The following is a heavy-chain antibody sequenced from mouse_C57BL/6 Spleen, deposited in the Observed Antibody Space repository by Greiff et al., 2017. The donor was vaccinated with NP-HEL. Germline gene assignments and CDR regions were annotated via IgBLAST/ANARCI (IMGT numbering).Heavy chain of an antibody. CDR3: TTGYSHCDY. CDR1: GFNIKDDY. J-gene: IGHJ2*01. V-gene: IGHV14-4*01. CDR2: IDPENGDT. Sequence: EVQLQQSGAELVRPGASVKLSCTASGFNIKDDYMHWVKQRPEQGLEWIGWIDPENGDTEYASKFQGKATITADTSSNTAYLQLSSLTSEDTAVYYCTTGYSHCDYWGQGTTLTVSS. D-gene: IGHD2-3*01.